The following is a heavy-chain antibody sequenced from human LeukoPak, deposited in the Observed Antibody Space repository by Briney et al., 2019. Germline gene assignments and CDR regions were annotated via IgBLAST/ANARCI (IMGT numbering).Heavy chain of an antibody. J-gene: IGHJ3*01. CDR3: ARQAVARPFDL. V-gene: IGHV3-21*06. CDR1: GFTFSSYS. CDR2: ISSSSTYI. Sequence: GGSLRLSCAASGFTFSSYSMNWVRQAPGKGLEWVSSISSSSTYIFYSDSVKGRFTISRDNAQSSLYLQMNSLRAGDTAVYYCARQAVARPFDLWGQGTMVAVSS.